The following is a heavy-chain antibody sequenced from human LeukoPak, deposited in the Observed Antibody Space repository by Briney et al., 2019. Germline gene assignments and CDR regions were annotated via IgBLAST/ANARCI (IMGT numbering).Heavy chain of an antibody. CDR1: GYTFTSYY. V-gene: IGHV1-46*01. D-gene: IGHD2-21*02. CDR2: INPSGGST. J-gene: IGHJ3*02. Sequence: ASVKVSCKASGYTFTSYYMHWVRQASGQGLEWMGIINPSGGSTSYAQKFQGRVTMTRDTSTSTVYMELSSLRSEDTAVYYCARYPNCGGDCAHAFDIWGQGTMVTVSS. CDR3: ARYPNCGGDCAHAFDI.